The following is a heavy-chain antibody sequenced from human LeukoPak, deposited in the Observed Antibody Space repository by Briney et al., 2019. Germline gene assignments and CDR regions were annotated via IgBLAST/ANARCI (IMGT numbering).Heavy chain of an antibody. Sequence: PRGALRLSCAAPGFPFSSYSMNWVRQAPGKGLEWVPYIRNSGSTIYYADSVKGRFTISRDNSKNTLYLQMNRLRVEDTAVYYCAKDRGRTWVQVANWGQGTLVAVSS. J-gene: IGHJ4*02. CDR1: GFPFSSYS. CDR3: AKDRGRTWVQVAN. CDR2: IRNSGSTI. V-gene: IGHV3-48*01. D-gene: IGHD2-15*01.